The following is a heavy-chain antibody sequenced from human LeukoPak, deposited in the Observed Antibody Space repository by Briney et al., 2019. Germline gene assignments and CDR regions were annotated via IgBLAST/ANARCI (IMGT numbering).Heavy chain of an antibody. CDR3: ARVALGEPDYFHY. J-gene: IGHJ4*02. Sequence: PGGTLRLSCAASGFTFRSYWMHWVRQAPGKGLVWVSRINGDGSSTSYADSVKGRFTISRDNAKNTLFLQMNSLRAEDTAVYYCARVALGEPDYFHYWDQGTLVTVSS. CDR2: INGDGSST. D-gene: IGHD1-14*01. CDR1: GFTFRSYW. V-gene: IGHV3-74*01.